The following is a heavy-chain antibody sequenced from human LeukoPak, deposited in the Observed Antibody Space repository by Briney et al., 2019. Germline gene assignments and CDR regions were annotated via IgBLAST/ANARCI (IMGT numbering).Heavy chain of an antibody. J-gene: IGHJ4*02. D-gene: IGHD5/OR15-5a*01. Sequence: GGSLRLSCAASGFTFSNAWMSWVRQAPGKGLEWVGRIKSKTDGGTADYAAHVKGRFTISRDDSKNTLYLQMNSLKTEDTAVYYCTTDLSERYYFDYWGQGTLVTVSS. CDR3: TTDLSERYYFDY. CDR2: IKSKTDGGTA. CDR1: GFTFSNAW. V-gene: IGHV3-15*01.